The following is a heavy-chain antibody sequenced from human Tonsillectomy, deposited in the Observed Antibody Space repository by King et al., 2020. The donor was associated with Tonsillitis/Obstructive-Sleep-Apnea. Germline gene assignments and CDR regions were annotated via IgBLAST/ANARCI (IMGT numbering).Heavy chain of an antibody. J-gene: IGHJ6*03. D-gene: IGHD3-3*01. V-gene: IGHV3-23*01. CDR3: AKGGGYDFWSGYYMDV. CDR2: ISGSGGST. CDR1: GFTFSSYA. Sequence: EVQLLESGGGLVQPGGSLRLSCAASGFTFSSYAMSWVRQAPGKGLEWVSAISGSGGSTYYADSVKGRFTISRDNSKNTLYLQMNSLRAEDTAVYYCAKGGGYDFWSGYYMDVWGKGTTVTVSS.